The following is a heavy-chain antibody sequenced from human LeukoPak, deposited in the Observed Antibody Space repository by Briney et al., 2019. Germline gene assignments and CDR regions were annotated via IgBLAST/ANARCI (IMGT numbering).Heavy chain of an antibody. CDR2: IKKNESEK. Sequence: GGSLRLSCVASGFTLSSYWMNWVRQAPGKGLEWVANIKKNESEKYYVDFVKGRFTISRDNAKNSLYLQMKSLRVEDTAVYYCARRKYGIPFDYWGQGILVTVSS. V-gene: IGHV3-7*01. D-gene: IGHD1-14*01. J-gene: IGHJ4*02. CDR3: ARRKYGIPFDY. CDR1: GFTLSSYW.